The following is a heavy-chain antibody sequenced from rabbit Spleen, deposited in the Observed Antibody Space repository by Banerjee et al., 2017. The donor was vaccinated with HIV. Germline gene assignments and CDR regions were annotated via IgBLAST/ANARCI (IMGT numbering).Heavy chain of an antibody. Sequence: QEQLVESGGGLVQPGASLKLTCKASGFTLSSHWVCWVRQAPGKGLEWIGCIDTGCGSTNYATWAKGQFTISKTTATTVTFQQNSRTAAATAAYLCAIGGGGYDGCGGVNLWGQGTLVTVS. V-gene: IGHV1S45*01. J-gene: IGHJ4*01. CDR3: AIGGGGYDGCGGVNL. CDR2: IDTGCGST. CDR1: GFTLSSHW. D-gene: IGHD4-2*01.